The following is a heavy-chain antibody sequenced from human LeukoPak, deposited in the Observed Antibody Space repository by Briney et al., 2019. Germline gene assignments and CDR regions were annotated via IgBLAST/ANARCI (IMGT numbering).Heavy chain of an antibody. Sequence: SETLSLTCTVSGGSISSSIYYWGWIRQPPGKGLEWIGSIYYSGSTYYNPSLKSRVTISVDTSKNQFSLKLSSVTAADTAVYYCASDSSSWYSHYYMDVWGKGTTVTVSS. CDR1: GGSISSSIYY. J-gene: IGHJ6*03. CDR2: IYYSGST. V-gene: IGHV4-39*07. CDR3: ASDSSSWYSHYYMDV. D-gene: IGHD6-13*01.